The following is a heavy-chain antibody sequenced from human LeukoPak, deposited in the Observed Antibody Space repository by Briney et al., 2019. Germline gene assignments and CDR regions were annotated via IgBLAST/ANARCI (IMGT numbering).Heavy chain of an antibody. D-gene: IGHD1-26*01. Sequence: SVKVSCKASGGTLSAYALSWMRQAPGQGLEWMGRVIPMFDVRDYAEKFQGRITLTADTSTGMAYMELSSLTSDDTAVYYCARPLYSGSPWYAFDIWGQGTMVTVSS. V-gene: IGHV1-69*10. J-gene: IGHJ3*02. CDR3: ARPLYSGSPWYAFDI. CDR2: VIPMFDVR. CDR1: GGTLSAYA.